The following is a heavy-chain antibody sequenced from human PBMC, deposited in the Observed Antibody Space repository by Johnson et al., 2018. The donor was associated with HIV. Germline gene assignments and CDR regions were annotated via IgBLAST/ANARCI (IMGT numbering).Heavy chain of an antibody. D-gene: IGHD6-19*01. CDR3: ARDHEQWLATHGYAFDI. V-gene: IGHV3-30*02. J-gene: IGHJ3*02. CDR2: IRYDGNNK. Sequence: QVQLVESGGGLVQPGGSLRLSCAASGFTFSDYYMSWIRQAPGKGLEWVAFIRYDGNNKYYTDSVKGRFTISRDNFKNTLYLQMNSLRAEDTAVYYCARDHEQWLATHGYAFDIWGQGTMVTVSS. CDR1: GFTFSDYY.